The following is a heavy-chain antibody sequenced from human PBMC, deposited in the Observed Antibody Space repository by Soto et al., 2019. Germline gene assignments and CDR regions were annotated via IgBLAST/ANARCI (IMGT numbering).Heavy chain of an antibody. J-gene: IGHJ5*02. CDR3: ARMSQEEAVAAFVVPWFDP. CDR2: IIPIFGTA. Sequence: SVKVSCKASGGTFSSYAISWVRQAPGQGLEWMGGIIPIFGTANYAQKFQGRVTITADESTSTAYMELSSLRSEDTAVYYCARMSQEEAVAAFVVPWFDPWGQGTLLTVSS. D-gene: IGHD2-15*01. CDR1: GGTFSSYA. V-gene: IGHV1-69*13.